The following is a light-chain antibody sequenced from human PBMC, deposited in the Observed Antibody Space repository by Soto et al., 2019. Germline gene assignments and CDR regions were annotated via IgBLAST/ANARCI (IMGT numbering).Light chain of an antibody. CDR1: QSIDSW. CDR3: QQYNSYSMYT. J-gene: IGKJ2*01. Sequence: DIQMTQSPSTLSASVGDRVTITCRASQSIDSWLAWYQQKPGKAPKLLIYDASILESGVPSRFSGSRSGTQFTLTISSLQPDDFATYYCQQYNSYSMYTFGQGTKVDIK. V-gene: IGKV1-5*01. CDR2: DAS.